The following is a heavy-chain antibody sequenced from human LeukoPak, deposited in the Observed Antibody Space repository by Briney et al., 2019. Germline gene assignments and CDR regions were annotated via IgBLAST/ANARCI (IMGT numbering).Heavy chain of an antibody. CDR3: ARVAHPPYYYYMDV. J-gene: IGHJ6*03. CDR2: IYTSGST. V-gene: IGHV4-4*07. CDR1: GGSISSYY. Sequence: SETLSLTCTVSGGSISSYYWSWIRQPAGKGLEWIGRIYTSGSTNYNPSLKSRVTMSVDTSKNQFSLKVSSVTAADTAVYYCARVAHPPYYYYMDVWGKGTTVTVSS.